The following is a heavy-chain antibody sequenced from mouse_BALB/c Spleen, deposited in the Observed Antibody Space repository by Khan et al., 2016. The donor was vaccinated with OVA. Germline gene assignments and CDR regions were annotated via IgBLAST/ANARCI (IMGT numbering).Heavy chain of an antibody. V-gene: IGHV1-20*02. D-gene: IGHD1-1*01. CDR2: INPHIGET. CDR1: GYSFTGYF. Sequence: EVQLQQSGPELVKPGASVKISCKASGYSFTGYFMNWVMQSHGKSLEWIGRINPHIGETFYNQKFKDKATLTVDESSTTAPMEPRSLSSEDSAVYDCSRKNGSVFDYWGQGTTRTVSS. J-gene: IGHJ2*01. CDR3: SRKNGSVFDY.